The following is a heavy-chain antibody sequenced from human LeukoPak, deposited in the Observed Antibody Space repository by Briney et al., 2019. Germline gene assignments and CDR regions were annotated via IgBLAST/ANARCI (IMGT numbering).Heavy chain of an antibody. Sequence: GGSLRLSCAASGFTFSSCGMHWVRQAPGKGLEWVAVISYDGSNKYYADSVKGRFTISRDNSKNTLYLQMNSLRAEDTAVYYCARDLSEKYSTDYWGQGTLVTVSS. J-gene: IGHJ4*02. V-gene: IGHV3-30*03. CDR3: ARDLSEKYSTDY. CDR1: GFTFSSCG. CDR2: ISYDGSNK. D-gene: IGHD1-26*01.